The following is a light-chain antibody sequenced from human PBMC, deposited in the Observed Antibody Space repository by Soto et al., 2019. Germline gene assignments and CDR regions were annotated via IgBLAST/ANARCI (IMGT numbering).Light chain of an antibody. Sequence: VFTQWPATRLLSPGERGTLFCRASQSVSRTLAWYQQKPGQAPRLLIYDASNRATGIPARFSGSGCVTDFTLTISSLEPEDFAVYYCKQRSHWATVGPGTKVDI. V-gene: IGKV3-11*01. CDR2: DAS. J-gene: IGKJ3*01. CDR3: KQRSHWAT. CDR1: QSVSRT.